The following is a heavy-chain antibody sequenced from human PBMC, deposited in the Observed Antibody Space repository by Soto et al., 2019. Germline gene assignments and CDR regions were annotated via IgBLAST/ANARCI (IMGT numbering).Heavy chain of an antibody. CDR1: NYSFSSFG. Sequence: QVQMVQSGAEVKKPGTSVKVSCKASNYSFSSFGISWMRQAPGQGLEWMAWINPSNDNTNYAQSLQGRVTLTTDTSTCTANMELRSLRSDDTAVYYCARDPFYSGSNLQVGYFDSWGQGILVTASS. D-gene: IGHD1-26*01. CDR2: INPSNDNT. J-gene: IGHJ4*02. CDR3: ARDPFYSGSNLQVGYFDS. V-gene: IGHV1-18*01.